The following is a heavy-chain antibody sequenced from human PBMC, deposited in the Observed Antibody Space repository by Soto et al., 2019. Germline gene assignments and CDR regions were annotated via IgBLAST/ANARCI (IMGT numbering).Heavy chain of an antibody. V-gene: IGHV1-18*01. CDR3: ARVNYDNGHAFDV. J-gene: IGHJ3*01. CDR1: GYTFTSYG. D-gene: IGHD3-22*01. Sequence: QVQLVQSGAEVKKPGASVKVSCKASGYTFTSYGISWVRQAPGQGLEWMGWISAYNGNTIYAQKVQGRVSMTTDTYTSTAYMELRSLRSDDTAVYHCARVNYDNGHAFDVWGQGTMVTVSS. CDR2: ISAYNGNT.